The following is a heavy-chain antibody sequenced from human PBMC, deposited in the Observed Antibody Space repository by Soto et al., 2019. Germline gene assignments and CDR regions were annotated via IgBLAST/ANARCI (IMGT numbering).Heavy chain of an antibody. Sequence: QTLSLTCAISGDSVSSNSAAWNWIRQSPSRGLEWLGRTYYRSKWYNDYAVSVKSRITINPDTSKNQFSLQLNSVTPEDTAVYYCARGALYSSSWYYYYMDVWGKGTTVTVSS. CDR2: TYYRSKWYN. CDR3: ARGALYSSSWYYYYMDV. V-gene: IGHV6-1*01. D-gene: IGHD6-13*01. J-gene: IGHJ6*03. CDR1: GDSVSSNSAA.